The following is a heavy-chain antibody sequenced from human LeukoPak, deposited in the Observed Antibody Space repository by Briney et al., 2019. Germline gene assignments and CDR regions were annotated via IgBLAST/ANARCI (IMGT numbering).Heavy chain of an antibody. CDR1: GFTFSSYS. D-gene: IGHD3-22*01. V-gene: IGHV3-21*01. Sequence: GGSLRLSCAASGFTFSSYSMNWVRQAPGKGLEWVSSISSSSSYIYYADSVKGRFTISRDNAKNSLYLQMNSLRAEDTAVYYCFYYYDGSGIDYWGQGTLVTVSS. CDR2: ISSSSSYI. CDR3: FYYYDGSGIDY. J-gene: IGHJ4*02.